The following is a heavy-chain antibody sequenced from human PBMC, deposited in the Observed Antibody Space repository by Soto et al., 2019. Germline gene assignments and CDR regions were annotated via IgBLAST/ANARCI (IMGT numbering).Heavy chain of an antibody. CDR1: VFTFSSYE. Sequence: EVQLVESGGGLVQPGGALRLSCAASVFTFSSYEMNWVRQAPGKGLEWVSYISSSGSTIYYADSVKGRFTISRDNAKNSLYLQMNSLRAEDTAVYYCARDQGVGGEDQDYFDYWGQGTLVTVSS. CDR2: ISSSGSTI. D-gene: IGHD2-21*01. J-gene: IGHJ4*02. V-gene: IGHV3-48*03. CDR3: ARDQGVGGEDQDYFDY.